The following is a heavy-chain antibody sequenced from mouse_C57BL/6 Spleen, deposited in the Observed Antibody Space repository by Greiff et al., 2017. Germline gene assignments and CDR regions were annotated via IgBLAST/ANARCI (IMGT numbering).Heavy chain of an antibody. CDR1: GYAFSSSW. CDR3: ARPTTVVAPYYFDY. Sequence: QVQLKESGPELVKPGASVKISCKASGYAFSSSWMNWVKQRPGKGLEWIGRIYPGDGDTNYNGKFKGKATLTADKSSSTAYMQLSSLTSEDSAVYFCARPTTVVAPYYFDYWGQGTTLTVSS. J-gene: IGHJ2*01. V-gene: IGHV1-82*01. CDR2: IYPGDGDT. D-gene: IGHD1-1*01.